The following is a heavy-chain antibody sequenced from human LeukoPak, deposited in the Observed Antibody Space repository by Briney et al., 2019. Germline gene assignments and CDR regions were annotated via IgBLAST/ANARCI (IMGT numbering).Heavy chain of an antibody. CDR2: IYTSGST. Sequence: SETLSLTCTVSGYSISSGYYWGWIRQPPGKGLEWIGSIYTSGSTNYNPSLKSRVTMSVDTSKNQFSLKLSSVTAADTAVYYCARGRPDGSGSYYKFDPWGQGTLVTVSS. CDR1: GYSISSGYY. J-gene: IGHJ5*02. CDR3: ARGRPDGSGSYYKFDP. V-gene: IGHV4-38-2*02. D-gene: IGHD3-10*01.